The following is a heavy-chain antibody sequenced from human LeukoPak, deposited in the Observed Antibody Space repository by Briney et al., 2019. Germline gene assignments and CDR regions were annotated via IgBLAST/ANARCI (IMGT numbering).Heavy chain of an antibody. J-gene: IGHJ6*02. CDR2: IYPGDSDT. V-gene: IGHV5-51*01. CDR3: ARQLVPAAIVPNYYYYGMDV. CDR1: GYSFTSYW. Sequence: GESLKISCQGSGYSFTSYWIGWVRQMPGKGLEWMGIIYPGDSDTRYSPSFQGQVTISADKSISTAYLQWSSLKASDTAMYYCARQLVPAAIVPNYYYYGMDVWGQGTTVTVSS. D-gene: IGHD2-2*01.